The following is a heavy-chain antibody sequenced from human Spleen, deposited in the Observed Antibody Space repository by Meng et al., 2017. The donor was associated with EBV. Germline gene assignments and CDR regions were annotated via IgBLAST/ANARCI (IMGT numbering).Heavy chain of an antibody. J-gene: IGHJ4*02. V-gene: IGHV2-5*02. CDR1: GFSLSNRGVG. CDR2: IYWDDDK. Sequence: HIPLKESCPTLVKPTQTLTLTCTFSGFSLSNRGVGVGWIRQPPGKALEWLAVIYWDDDKRYSPSLKSRLTITKDTSKNQVVLTMTNMDPVDAATYYCAHIIAARPFDYWGQGTLVTVSS. D-gene: IGHD6-6*01. CDR3: AHIIAARPFDY.